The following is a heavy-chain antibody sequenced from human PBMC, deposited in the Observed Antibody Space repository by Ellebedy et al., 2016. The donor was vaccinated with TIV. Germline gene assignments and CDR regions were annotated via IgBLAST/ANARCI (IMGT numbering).Heavy chain of an antibody. CDR1: GASVSSYF. CDR3: AKIVSGGASFDP. V-gene: IGHV4-59*02. J-gene: IGHJ5*02. Sequence: MPSETLSLTCTASGASVSSYFWRWIRQSPGKGLEWIGYITPSGSTNYNPSLKSRVTMSRDPSKNSLSLHLASVTATDTAIYYCAKIVSGGASFDPWGQGTLVTVSS. CDR2: ITPSGST. D-gene: IGHD3-16*01.